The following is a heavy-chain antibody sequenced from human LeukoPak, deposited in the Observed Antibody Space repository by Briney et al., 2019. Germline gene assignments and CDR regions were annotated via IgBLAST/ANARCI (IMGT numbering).Heavy chain of an antibody. D-gene: IGHD3-10*01. Sequence: PGGSLRLSCAASGFTFSSYAMSWVRQAPGKGLEWVSAISGSGGSTYYADSVKGRFTISRDNSKNTLYLQMNSLRDEDTAVYYCARDCPMVRGVIPFDYWGQGTLVTVSS. J-gene: IGHJ4*02. CDR3: ARDCPMVRGVIPFDY. CDR1: GFTFSSYA. V-gene: IGHV3-23*01. CDR2: ISGSGGST.